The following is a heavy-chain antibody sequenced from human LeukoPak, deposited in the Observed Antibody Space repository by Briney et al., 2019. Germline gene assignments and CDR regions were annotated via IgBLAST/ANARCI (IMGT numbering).Heavy chain of an antibody. CDR3: AKAGVYDFWSGYQRNAFDY. V-gene: IGHV3-23*01. J-gene: IGHJ4*02. CDR2: ISGSGGST. CDR1: GFTFSSYA. D-gene: IGHD3-3*01. Sequence: GGSLRLSCAASGFTFSSYAMSWVRQAPGKGLEWVSGISGSGGSTYYADSVKGRFTISRDNSKNTLYLQMNSLRAEDTAVYYCAKAGVYDFWSGYQRNAFDYWGQGTLVTVSS.